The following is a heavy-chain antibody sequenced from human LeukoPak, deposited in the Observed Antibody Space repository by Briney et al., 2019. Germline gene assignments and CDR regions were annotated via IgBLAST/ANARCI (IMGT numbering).Heavy chain of an antibody. V-gene: IGHV1-2*02. CDR1: GYTFTGHY. CDR3: ARGRQGGVLYGMDV. CDR2: INPTSGVT. Sequence: ASVKVSCKASGYTFTGHYLHWVRQAPGQGLKWMGWINPTSGVTNYAQKFQGRVTMTRDTSISTAYMELSRLTSDDTAVYYCARGRQGGVLYGMDVWGQGTTVTVSS. D-gene: IGHD3-10*01. J-gene: IGHJ6*02.